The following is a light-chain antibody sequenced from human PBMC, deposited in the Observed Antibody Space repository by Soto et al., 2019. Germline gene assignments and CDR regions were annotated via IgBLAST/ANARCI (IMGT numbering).Light chain of an antibody. CDR1: QSVSSN. J-gene: IGKJ3*01. CDR3: QQYNNWPPVT. CDR2: GAY. Sequence: EIVMTQSPATLSVSPGERATLSCRASQSVSSNLAWYQQKPGQAPRLLIYGAYTRAAGVPARFSGSGSGTEFTLTITSLQSEDIAVYFCQQYNNWPPVTFGPGTKVDI. V-gene: IGKV3-15*01.